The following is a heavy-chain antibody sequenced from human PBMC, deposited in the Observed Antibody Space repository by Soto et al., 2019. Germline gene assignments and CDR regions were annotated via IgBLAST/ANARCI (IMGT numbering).Heavy chain of an antibody. CDR1: GGSFSTGGPY. D-gene: IGHD4-4*01. J-gene: IGHJ4*02. CDR3: ARGRDYSKTAY. Sequence: QVQLQESGPGLVRPSQTLSLTCTVTGGSFSTGGPYWSWLRQHTVKGLEWIGSIRDGETTYYNPSLKSRVNMSMDTPKRQLSLDMRSLTVADTAIYFCARGRDYSKTAYWGQGTLVTVSS. CDR2: IRDGETT. V-gene: IGHV4-31*03.